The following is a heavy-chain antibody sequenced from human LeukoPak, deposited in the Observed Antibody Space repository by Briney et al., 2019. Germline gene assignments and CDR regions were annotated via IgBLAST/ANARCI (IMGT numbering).Heavy chain of an antibody. Sequence: GGSLRLSCAASGFTVSSNYMSWVRQAPGKGLEWVSVIYSGGSTYYADSVKGRFTISRDNSKNTLYLQMNNLRAEDTAVYYCARAQWLPLSGMDVLGQGTTVTVSS. CDR1: GFTVSSNY. CDR2: IYSGGST. J-gene: IGHJ6*02. CDR3: ARAQWLPLSGMDV. V-gene: IGHV3-53*01. D-gene: IGHD3-22*01.